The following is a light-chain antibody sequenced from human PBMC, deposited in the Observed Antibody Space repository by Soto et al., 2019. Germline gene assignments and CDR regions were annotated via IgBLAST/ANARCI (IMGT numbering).Light chain of an antibody. CDR1: ESF. J-gene: IGLJ2*01. V-gene: IGLV1-51*01. CDR3: GTWDSGLNAGV. CDR2: DSN. Sequence: QSVLTQPPSVSAAPGQKVTISCSGESFVSWYQQLPGTAPKLLIYDSNKRPSGIPDRFSGSQSGTSATLAITGLQTGDEADYYCGTWDSGLNAGVFGGGTKLTVL.